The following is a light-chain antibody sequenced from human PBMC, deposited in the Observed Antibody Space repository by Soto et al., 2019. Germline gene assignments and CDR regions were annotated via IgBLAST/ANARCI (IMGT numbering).Light chain of an antibody. J-gene: IGLJ1*01. CDR2: KVS. Sequence: QSVLTQPASVSGSPGQSITTSCTGTSSDVGGSKYVPWYQQYPGKVPKLLINKVSNRPSGVSNRFSGSKSGNTASLTISGLLAEDEADYFCTSSTSDSLYVFGTGTKVTVL. V-gene: IGLV2-14*01. CDR1: SSDVGGSKY. CDR3: TSSTSDSLYV.